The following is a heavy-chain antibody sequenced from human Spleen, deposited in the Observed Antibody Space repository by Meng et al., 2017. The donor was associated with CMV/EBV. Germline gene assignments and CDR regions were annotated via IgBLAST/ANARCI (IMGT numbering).Heavy chain of an antibody. V-gene: IGHV3-23*01. D-gene: IGHD3-3*01. CDR1: GVSFSAYA. CDR2: ISNSGTRT. Sequence: GGSLRLSCAVSGVSFSAYAMSWVRQAPGKGLEWVSEISNSGTRTFYADSVKGRFTISRDNSKNTLFLQMNSLRAKDTAIYYCAKERGVYDFWNGNFHGMDAWGQGTTVTVSS. CDR3: AKERGVYDFWNGNFHGMDA. J-gene: IGHJ6*02.